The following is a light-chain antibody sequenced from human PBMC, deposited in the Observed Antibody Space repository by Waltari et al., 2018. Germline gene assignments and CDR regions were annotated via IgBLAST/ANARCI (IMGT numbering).Light chain of an antibody. J-gene: IGLJ2*01. Sequence: QSALTQPASVSVSPGQSITISCTGTSSDVGSYNLVSWYQQHPGKAPKLMMYEVSKRPSGVSNRFSGSKSGNTASLTISGLQAEDEADYYCCSYAGSSTYVVFGGGTKLTVL. CDR1: SSDVGSYNL. CDR2: EVS. CDR3: CSYAGSSTYVV. V-gene: IGLV2-23*02.